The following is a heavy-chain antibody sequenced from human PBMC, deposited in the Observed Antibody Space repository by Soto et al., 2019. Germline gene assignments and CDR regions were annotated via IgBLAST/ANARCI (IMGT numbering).Heavy chain of an antibody. J-gene: IGHJ3*02. CDR2: IYYSGST. V-gene: IGHV4-59*08. CDR3: ARHATTMVRGVIINVNDAFDI. CDR1: GGSISSYY. D-gene: IGHD3-10*01. Sequence: PSETLSLTCTVSGGSISSYYWSWIRQPPGKGLEWIGYIYYSGSTNYNPSLKSRVTISVETSKNQFSLKLSSVTAADTAVYYCARHATTMVRGVIINVNDAFDIWGQGTMVTVSS.